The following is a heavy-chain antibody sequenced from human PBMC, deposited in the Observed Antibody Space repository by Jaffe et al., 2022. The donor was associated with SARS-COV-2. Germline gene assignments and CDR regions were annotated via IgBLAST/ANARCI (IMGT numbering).Heavy chain of an antibody. V-gene: IGHV3-23*01. CDR1: GFNFGTYV. CDR2: IATSGDDT. D-gene: IGHD2-15*01. CDR3: AKYRNDGGSHYAIFDY. J-gene: IGHJ4*02. Sequence: EVQLLESGGDLVQPGGSLRLSCAASGFNFGTYVMSWVRQAPGKGLEWVSSIATSGDDTFYAGSVKGRFTISRDNSRSTLYLQMNSLIVDDTAIYYCAKYRNDGGSHYAIFDYWGRGTLVTVSS.